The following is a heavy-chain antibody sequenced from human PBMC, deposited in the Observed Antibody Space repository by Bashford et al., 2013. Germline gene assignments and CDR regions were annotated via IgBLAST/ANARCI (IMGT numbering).Heavy chain of an antibody. J-gene: IGHJ5*02. D-gene: IGHD1-7*01. V-gene: IGHV4-4*02. Sequence: SSETLSLTCAVSGGSISSSNWWSWVRQPPGKGLEWIGEIYHSGSTNYNPSLKSRVTISVDKSKNQFSLKLSSVTAADTAVYYCARDRTGTNLDWFDPGAREPWSPSPQ. CDR2: IYHSGST. CDR3: ARDRTGTNLDWFDP. CDR1: GGSISSSNW.